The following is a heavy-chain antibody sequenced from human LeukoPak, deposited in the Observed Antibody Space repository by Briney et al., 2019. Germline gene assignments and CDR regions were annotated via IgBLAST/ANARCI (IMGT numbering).Heavy chain of an antibody. CDR3: ARHQHYYGSGSLDYYYGMDV. V-gene: IGHV5-51*01. D-gene: IGHD3-10*01. CDR2: IYPGDSDT. J-gene: IGHJ6*04. Sequence: ESXXISCKGSGYSFTSYWIGWVRQMPGKGLEWMGIIYPGDSDTRYSPSFQGQVTISADKSISTAYLQWSSLKASDTAMYYCARHQHYYGSGSLDYYYGMDVWGKGTTVTVSS. CDR1: GYSFTSYW.